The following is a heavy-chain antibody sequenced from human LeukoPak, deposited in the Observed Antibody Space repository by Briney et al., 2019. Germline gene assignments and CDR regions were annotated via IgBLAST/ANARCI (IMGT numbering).Heavy chain of an antibody. CDR3: ARAGPITMVRGDDAFDI. J-gene: IGHJ3*02. V-gene: IGHV1-46*01. CDR2: INPSGGST. D-gene: IGHD3-10*01. Sequence: ASVKVSCKASGYTFTSYYMHWVRQAPGQGLEWMGLINPSGGSTSYAQKFQGRVTITADESTSTAYMELSSLRSEDTAVYYCARAGPITMVRGDDAFDIWGQGTMATVSS. CDR1: GYTFTSYY.